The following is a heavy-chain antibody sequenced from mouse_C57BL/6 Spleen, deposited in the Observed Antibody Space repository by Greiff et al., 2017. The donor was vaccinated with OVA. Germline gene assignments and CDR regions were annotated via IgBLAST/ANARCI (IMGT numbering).Heavy chain of an antibody. D-gene: IGHD2-4*01. CDR3: AREGTYDYDEGYYFDY. V-gene: IGHV1-54*01. J-gene: IGHJ2*01. CDR1: GYAFTNYL. Sequence: QVQLKESGAELVRPGTSVKVSCKASGYAFTNYLIEWVKQRPGQGLEWIGVINPGSGGTNYNEKFKGKATLTADKSSSTAYMQLSSLTSEDSAVYFCAREGTYDYDEGYYFDYWGQGTTLTVSS. CDR2: INPGSGGT.